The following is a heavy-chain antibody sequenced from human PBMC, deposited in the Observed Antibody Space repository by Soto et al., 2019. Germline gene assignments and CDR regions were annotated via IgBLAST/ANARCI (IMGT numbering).Heavy chain of an antibody. D-gene: IGHD6-19*01. Sequence: EVQLLESGGGLVQPGGSLRLSCAASGFTFSSYAMSWVRQAPGKGLEWVSANSGSGGSTYYADSVKGRFTIARDNSKNTLYLQMNSLRAEDTAVYYCAKDQVGGGWYTSSDWGQGTLVTVSS. J-gene: IGHJ4*02. CDR3: AKDQVGGGWYTSSD. CDR1: GFTFSSYA. V-gene: IGHV3-23*01. CDR2: NSGSGGST.